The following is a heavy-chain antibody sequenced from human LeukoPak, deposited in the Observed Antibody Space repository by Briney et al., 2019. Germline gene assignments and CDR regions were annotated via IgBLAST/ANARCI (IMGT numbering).Heavy chain of an antibody. CDR3: AKSTVTFDC. D-gene: IGHD2/OR15-2a*01. V-gene: IGHV3-23*01. J-gene: IGHJ4*02. Sequence: GGSLRLSCAASGFTFSSCAMSWVRQAPGKGLEWVSAISGSSVSTYYADSVKGRFTISRDNSKNTLYLQMNSLRDEDTAVYYCAKSTVTFDCWGQGTLVTVSS. CDR1: GFTFSSCA. CDR2: ISGSSVST.